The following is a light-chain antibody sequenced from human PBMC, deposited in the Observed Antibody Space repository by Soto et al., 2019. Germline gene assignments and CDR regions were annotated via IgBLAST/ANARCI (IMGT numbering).Light chain of an antibody. J-gene: IGLJ2*01. CDR3: SSYTSISAPVV. CDR1: SSDVGGYNY. CDR2: EVS. Sequence: QSVLTQPGSVSGSPGQSITISCTGTSSDVGGYNYVSWYQQHPGKAPKLMIYEVSNRPSGVSNRLSGSKSGNTASLTISGLQAEDEADYYCSSYTSISAPVVFGGGTKLTVL. V-gene: IGLV2-14*01.